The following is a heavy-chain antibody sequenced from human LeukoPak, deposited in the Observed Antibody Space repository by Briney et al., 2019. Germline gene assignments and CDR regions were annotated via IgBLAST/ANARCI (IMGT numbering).Heavy chain of an antibody. CDR3: ARGSDCSGGSCYSYWYFDL. D-gene: IGHD2-15*01. CDR2: VNSDGSST. J-gene: IGHJ2*01. CDR1: AFTFSSYW. Sequence: GWSLRLSCAASAFTFSSYWMHWVRPAPGKGLVWVSRVNSDGSSTSYADSVKGRFTISRDNAKNTLYLQMNSLRAEDTAMYYCARGSDCSGGSCYSYWYFDLWGRGTLVTVSS. V-gene: IGHV3-74*01.